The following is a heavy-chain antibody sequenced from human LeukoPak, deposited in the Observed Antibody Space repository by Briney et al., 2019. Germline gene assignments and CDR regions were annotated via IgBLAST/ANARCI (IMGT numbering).Heavy chain of an antibody. V-gene: IGHV3-33*01. D-gene: IGHD3-16*02. CDR1: GFTFSSYG. Sequence: GGSLRLSCAASGFTFSSYGMHWVRQAPGKGLEWVAVIWYDGSNKYYADSVKGRFTISRDNSKNTLYLQMNSLRAEDTAVYYCARDSRDYDYVWGSYLGPDYWGQGTLVTVSS. CDR3: ARDSRDYDYVWGSYLGPDY. J-gene: IGHJ4*02. CDR2: IWYDGSNK.